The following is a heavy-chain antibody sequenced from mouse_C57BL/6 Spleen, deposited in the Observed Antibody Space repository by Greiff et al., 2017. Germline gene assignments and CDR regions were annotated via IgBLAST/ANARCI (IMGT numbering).Heavy chain of an antibody. J-gene: IGHJ2*01. D-gene: IGHD1-1*01. Sequence: VQLQQSGPELVKPGASVKISCKASGYTFTDYYMNWVKQSHGKSLEWIGDINPNNGGTSYNQKFKGKATLTVDKSSSTAYMELRSLTSEDSAVYYCARSGPLYYGSSYFDYWGQGTTLTVSS. CDR2: INPNNGGT. V-gene: IGHV1-26*01. CDR1: GYTFTDYY. CDR3: ARSGPLYYGSSYFDY.